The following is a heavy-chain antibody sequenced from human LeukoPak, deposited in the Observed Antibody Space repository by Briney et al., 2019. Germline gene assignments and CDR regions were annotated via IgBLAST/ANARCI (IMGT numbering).Heavy chain of an antibody. J-gene: IGHJ5*02. CDR1: GYTFTGYY. D-gene: IGHD3-10*01. CDR3: ARWGRFGSGSSRWFEP. V-gene: IGHV1-2*02. CDR2: INPNSGDT. Sequence: ASVKVSCKASGYTFTGYYMHWVRQAPGQGLEWMGWINPNSGDTNYAQLFQGRATMTRATPISTAYMELTRLTSDDTAVYYCARWGRFGSGSSRWFEPWGQGTLVTVSS.